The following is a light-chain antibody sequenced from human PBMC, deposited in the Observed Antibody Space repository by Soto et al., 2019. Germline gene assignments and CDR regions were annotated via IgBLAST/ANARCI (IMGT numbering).Light chain of an antibody. CDR2: DAS. V-gene: IGKV3-11*01. J-gene: IGKJ2*02. CDR1: QSVDRY. Sequence: ELTQSPYTLSFSPGDTATLSCRASQSVDRYLAWYQQKLGQAPRLLIYDASTRATGVAARFTGSGSATDFSLTITSLEPEDFAVYYCQQRAKWPCTFGPGTKVE. CDR3: QQRAKWPCT.